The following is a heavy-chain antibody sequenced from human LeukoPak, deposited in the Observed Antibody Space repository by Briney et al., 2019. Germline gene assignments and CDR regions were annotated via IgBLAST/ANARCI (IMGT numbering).Heavy chain of an antibody. Sequence: SETLSLTCTVSGGSISSSSYYWGWIRQPPGKGLEWIGSIYYSGSTYYNPSLKSRVTISVDTSKNQFSLKLSSVTAADTAVYYCARGGYNWNPGYYYYYMDVWGKGTTVTVSS. CDR1: GGSISSSSYY. V-gene: IGHV4-39*07. CDR2: IYYSGST. J-gene: IGHJ6*03. D-gene: IGHD1-20*01. CDR3: ARGGYNWNPGYYYYYMDV.